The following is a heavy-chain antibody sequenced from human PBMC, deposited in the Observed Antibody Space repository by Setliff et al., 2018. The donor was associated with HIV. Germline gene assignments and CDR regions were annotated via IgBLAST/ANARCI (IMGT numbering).Heavy chain of an antibody. Sequence: ASVKVSCKAPGYTFTSYDISWVRQAPGQGLEWMGWISAYNGNTNYAQKLQGRVTMTTDTSTSTAYMELRSLRSDETAVYYCAREIGDYYDSSGYYPPTDYYYGMDVWGQGTTVTVSS. J-gene: IGHJ6*02. CDR3: AREIGDYYDSSGYYPPTDYYYGMDV. CDR2: ISAYNGNT. V-gene: IGHV1-18*01. CDR1: GYTFTSYD. D-gene: IGHD3-22*01.